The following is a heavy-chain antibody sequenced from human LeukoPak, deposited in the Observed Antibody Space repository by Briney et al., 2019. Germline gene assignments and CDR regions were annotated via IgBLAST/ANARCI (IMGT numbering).Heavy chain of an antibody. V-gene: IGHV3-23*01. D-gene: IGHD6-13*01. J-gene: IGHJ4*02. CDR1: GFTFTTFT. CDR2: INRGGGGT. CDR3: AKDAAGPEY. Sequence: GGSLRLSCAASGFTFTTFTMNWVRQAPGKGLEWVSAINRGGGGTYYADFVKGRFTISRDNSRNTLYLQMNSLSAEDTAVYYCAKDAAGPEYWGQGTLVTVYS.